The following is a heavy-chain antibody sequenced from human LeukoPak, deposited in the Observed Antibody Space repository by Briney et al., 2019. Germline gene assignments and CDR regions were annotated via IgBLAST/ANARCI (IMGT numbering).Heavy chain of an antibody. CDR2: ISSSSSYI. CDR1: GFTFSSYS. D-gene: IGHD6-13*01. Sequence: PGGSLRLSCAASGFTFSSYSMNWVRQAPGKGLEWVSSISSSSSYIYYADSVKGRFTISRDNAKNSLYLQMNSLRAEDTAVYYCAKRGSSTAAGGRHLDYWGQGTLVTVSS. CDR3: AKRGSSTAAGGRHLDY. V-gene: IGHV3-21*01. J-gene: IGHJ4*02.